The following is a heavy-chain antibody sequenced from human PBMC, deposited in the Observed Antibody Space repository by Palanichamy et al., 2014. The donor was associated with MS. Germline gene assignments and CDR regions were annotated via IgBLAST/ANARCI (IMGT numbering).Heavy chain of an antibody. CDR2: IIPIFKTT. V-gene: IGHV1-69*01. Sequence: QVQLVQSGAEMKKPGSSVKVSCKASGGTFRSYAFGWVRQAPGQGLEWMGGIIPIFKTTKYAQRFQGRVTITADESTSTGYMELSSLRSEDTAVYYCASRSGGSFDFWGQGTLVIVSS. J-gene: IGHJ4*02. CDR3: ASRSGGSFDF. D-gene: IGHD2-15*01. CDR1: GGTFRSYA.